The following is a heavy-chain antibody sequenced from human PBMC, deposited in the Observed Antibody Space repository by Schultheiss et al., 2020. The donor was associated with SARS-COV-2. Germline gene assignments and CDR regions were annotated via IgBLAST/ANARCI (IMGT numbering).Heavy chain of an antibody. J-gene: IGHJ6*02. CDR2: IKQDGSEK. CDR3: AREGDFWSGPFWTKGMDV. D-gene: IGHD3-3*01. V-gene: IGHV3-7*01. CDR1: GFTVSSYW. Sequence: GGSLRLSCAASGFTVSSYWMSWVRQAPGKGLEWVANIKQDGSEKYYVDSVKGRFTISRDNAKNSLYLQMNSLRAEDTAVYYCAREGDFWSGPFWTKGMDVWGQGTTVTVSS.